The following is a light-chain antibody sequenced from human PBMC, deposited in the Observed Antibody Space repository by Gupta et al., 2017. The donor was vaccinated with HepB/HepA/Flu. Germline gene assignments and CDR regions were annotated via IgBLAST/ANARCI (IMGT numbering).Light chain of an antibody. CDR1: TSNIGSNT. CDR2: SNN. V-gene: IGLV1-44*01. Sequence: QSVLTQSPSASGTPGQRVTISCSGDTSNIGSNTVKWYQHLPGTAPKLLIFSNNVRSSGVPDRFSGSKSGTSASRAISGLQSEDEADYYCATWDDSLNGGVFGGGTKVTVL. CDR3: ATWDDSLNGGV. J-gene: IGLJ2*01.